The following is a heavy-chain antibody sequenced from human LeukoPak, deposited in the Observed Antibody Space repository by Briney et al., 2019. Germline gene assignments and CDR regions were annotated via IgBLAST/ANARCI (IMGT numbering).Heavy chain of an antibody. J-gene: IGHJ3*02. Sequence: PSQTLSLTCTVSGGSISSGDYYWSWIRQPPGKGLEWIGNIYYSGSTYYNPSLKSRVTISVDTSKNQFSLKLSSVTAADTAVYYCARDLPVVPAAIGAFDIWGQGTMVTVSS. CDR2: IYYSGST. CDR1: GGSISSGDYY. D-gene: IGHD2-2*02. CDR3: ARDLPVVPAAIGAFDI. V-gene: IGHV4-30-4*08.